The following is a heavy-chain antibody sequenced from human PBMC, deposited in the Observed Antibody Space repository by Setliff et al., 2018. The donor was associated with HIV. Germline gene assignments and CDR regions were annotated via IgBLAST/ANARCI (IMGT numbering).Heavy chain of an antibody. CDR2: IYTSGST. Sequence: LSETLSLTCTVSDGSISSYYWSWIRQPAGEGLEWIGRIYTSGSTNYNPSFKSRLTMSLDPSKNQFSLKLSSVTAADTAVYYCARRGMWSYETGGNPTATFDYWGQGVLVTVSS. CDR3: ARRGMWSYETGGNPTATFDY. CDR1: DGSISSYY. D-gene: IGHD2-8*02. J-gene: IGHJ4*02. V-gene: IGHV4-4*07.